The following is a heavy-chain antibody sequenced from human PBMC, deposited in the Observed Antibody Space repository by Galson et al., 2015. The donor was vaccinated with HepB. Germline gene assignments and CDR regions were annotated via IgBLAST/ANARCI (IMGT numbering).Heavy chain of an antibody. CDR2: ISDDGSNK. CDR1: GFTFSNYI. V-gene: IGHV3-30*04. D-gene: IGHD5-18*01. J-gene: IGHJ3*02. Sequence: SLRLSCAASGFTFSNYIMHWVRQAPGKGLGWVAFISDDGSNKNYADSVKGRFTISRDNSKNMLYLQMNSLRAEDTAVYYCARDGPNGGYSYGLLRPDAFDIWGQGTLVTVSS. CDR3: ARDGPNGGYSYGLLRPDAFDI.